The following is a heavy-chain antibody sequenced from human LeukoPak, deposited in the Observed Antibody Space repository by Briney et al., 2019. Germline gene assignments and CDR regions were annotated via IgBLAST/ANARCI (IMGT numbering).Heavy chain of an antibody. CDR2: IYYSGST. V-gene: IGHV4-59*01. D-gene: IGHD6-19*01. CDR3: ARAQGGWSDY. J-gene: IGHJ4*02. CDR1: GGSISSYY. Sequence: SETLSLTCTVSGGSISSYYWSWIRQPPGKGLEWIGYIYYSGSTNYNPSLKRRVTISVDTSKNQFSLKLSSVPAADTAVYYCARAQGGWSDYWGQGTLVTVSS.